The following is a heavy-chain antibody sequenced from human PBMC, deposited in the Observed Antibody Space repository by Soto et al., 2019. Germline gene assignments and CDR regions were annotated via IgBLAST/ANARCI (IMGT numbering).Heavy chain of an antibody. V-gene: IGHV4-4*07. CDR3: ARERVTTVTPYYFDN. CDR2: IYTSGSA. J-gene: IGHJ4*02. D-gene: IGHD4-17*01. Sequence: QVQLQESGPGLVKPSETLSLTCTVSGGSISSYYWSWIRQPAGKGLEWIGRIYTSGSANYNPSLKGRVTMSVDTSKNQFSMKLSSVTAADTAVYYCARERVTTVTPYYFDNWGQGTLVTVST. CDR1: GGSISSYY.